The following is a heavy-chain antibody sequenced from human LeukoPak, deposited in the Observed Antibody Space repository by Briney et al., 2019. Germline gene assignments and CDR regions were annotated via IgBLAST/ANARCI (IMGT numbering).Heavy chain of an antibody. CDR3: ARESGYYYDTSGYTFDY. CDR2: IYTSGST. CDR1: GGSSNNYY. Sequence: SETLSLTCTVSGGSSNNYYWSWIRQSAGKGLEWIGRIYTSGSTNYNPSLKSRVSMSVDTSKNQFSLRLRSVTAADTAVYYCARESGYYYDTSGYTFDYWGQGILVAVSS. V-gene: IGHV4-4*07. J-gene: IGHJ4*02. D-gene: IGHD3-22*01.